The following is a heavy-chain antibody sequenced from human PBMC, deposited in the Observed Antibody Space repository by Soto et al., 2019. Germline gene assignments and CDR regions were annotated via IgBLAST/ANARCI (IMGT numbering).Heavy chain of an antibody. CDR3: ARDNVEGYSSSWYY. V-gene: IGHV1-2*02. CDR2: INANNGDT. D-gene: IGHD6-13*01. J-gene: IGHJ4*02. CDR1: GYTFTGYY. Sequence: ASVKVSCKASGYTFTGYYMHWVRQAPGQGLEWMGWINANNGDTNYAQKFQGRVTMTTDTSTSTAYMELRSLGSDDTAIYYCARDNVEGYSSSWYYWGQGTLVTVSS.